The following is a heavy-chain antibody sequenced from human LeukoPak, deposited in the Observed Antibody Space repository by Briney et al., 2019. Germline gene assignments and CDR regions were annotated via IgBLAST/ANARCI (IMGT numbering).Heavy chain of an antibody. D-gene: IGHD3-10*01. CDR1: GYTFTSYY. Sequence: ASVKVSCKASGYTFTSYYMHWVRQAPGQGLEWMGIINPSGGSTSYAQKFQGRVTMTRDTSTSTVYMELSRLRSDDTAVYYCARAGPGPLWFGDHYYFDYWGQGTLVTVSS. V-gene: IGHV1-46*01. J-gene: IGHJ4*02. CDR3: ARAGPGPLWFGDHYYFDY. CDR2: INPSGGST.